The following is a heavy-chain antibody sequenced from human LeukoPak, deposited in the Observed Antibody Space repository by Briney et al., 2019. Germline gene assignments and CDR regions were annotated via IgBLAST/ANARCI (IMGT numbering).Heavy chain of an antibody. Sequence: GGSLRLSCAASAFTFSTYSMKWVRQAPGKGLEWVSPIDRSSNFIYYADSVRGRFTISRDNAKNSLYLQMNSLRVDDTAVYYCARNRAPDDSGMFSYASDIWGQGTMVTVSS. CDR2: IDRSSNFI. D-gene: IGHD1-26*01. CDR3: ARNRAPDDSGMFSYASDI. V-gene: IGHV3-21*01. CDR1: AFTFSTYS. J-gene: IGHJ3*02.